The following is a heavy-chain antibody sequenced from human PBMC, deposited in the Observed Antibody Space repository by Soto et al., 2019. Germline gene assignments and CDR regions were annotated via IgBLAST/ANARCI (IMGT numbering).Heavy chain of an antibody. Sequence: ASVKVSCKASGYTFTSYGISWVRQAPGQGLDWMGWISAYNGNTKYAQDLQGRVTMTTDTSTSTAYMELRSLRSDDTAMYYCARFSGGSYNTYYFYYGMDVWGQGTTVTISS. CDR3: ARFSGGSYNTYYFYYGMDV. CDR1: GYTFTSYG. D-gene: IGHD2-15*01. V-gene: IGHV1-18*04. CDR2: ISAYNGNT. J-gene: IGHJ6*02.